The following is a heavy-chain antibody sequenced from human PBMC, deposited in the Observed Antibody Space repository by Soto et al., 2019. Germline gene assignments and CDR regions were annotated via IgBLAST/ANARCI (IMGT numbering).Heavy chain of an antibody. D-gene: IGHD3-9*01. J-gene: IGHJ6*02. CDR2: ISANSGDT. V-gene: IGHV1-2*02. CDR3: ARDARGTRGFDEMDI. CDR1: GYIFTGYH. Sequence: QVHLVQSGAEVKKPGASVKVSCKASGYIFTGYHIHWVSQAPGRGLEWMGWISANSGDTVYAQNFQGRVTMTRDTAFNLVYMEMSGLMSDDTAVYYCARDARGTRGFDEMDIWGQGTTVTVSS.